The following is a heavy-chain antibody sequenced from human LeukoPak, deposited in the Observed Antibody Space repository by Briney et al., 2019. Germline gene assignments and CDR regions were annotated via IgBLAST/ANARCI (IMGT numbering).Heavy chain of an antibody. D-gene: IGHD3-9*01. V-gene: IGHV3-30*18. J-gene: IGHJ4*02. Sequence: GGSLRLSCAASGFTFSSYSMNWVRQAPGKGLEWVAVISYDGSNKYYADSVKGRFTISRDNSKNTLYLQMNSLRAEDTAVYYCAKSVMYYDILTGYPTDYWGQGTLVTVSS. CDR2: ISYDGSNK. CDR1: GFTFSSYS. CDR3: AKSVMYYDILTGYPTDY.